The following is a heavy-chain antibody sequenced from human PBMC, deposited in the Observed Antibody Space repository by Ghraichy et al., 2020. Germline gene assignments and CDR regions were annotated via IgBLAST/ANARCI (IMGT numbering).Heavy chain of an antibody. CDR3: AKDGMYYDFWTGYLYMDV. V-gene: IGHV3-30*18. J-gene: IGHJ6*03. Sequence: GGSLRLSCVASGFSFSSYGMHWVRQAPGKGLEWVAVISYEATKKYYADSVRGRFTISRDNSKNTLYLQMNSLRAEDTAVYYCAKDGMYYDFWTGYLYMDVWGKGTTVTVSS. CDR2: ISYEATKK. CDR1: GFSFSSYG. D-gene: IGHD3-3*01.